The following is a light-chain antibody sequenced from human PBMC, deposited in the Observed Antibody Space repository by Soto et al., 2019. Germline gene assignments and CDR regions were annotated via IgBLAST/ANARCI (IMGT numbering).Light chain of an antibody. CDR3: QQYSSYSLPT. CDR1: QSVSRW. Sequence: DIQMTQSPSILSASVGDSVTITCRASQSVSRWLAWYQQKPGKAPKLLIYDASSLNSGVPSRISGSQSGTEFTLTITSLLPDDFATYFCQQYSSYSLPTFGGGTKVEIK. CDR2: DAS. J-gene: IGKJ4*01. V-gene: IGKV1-5*01.